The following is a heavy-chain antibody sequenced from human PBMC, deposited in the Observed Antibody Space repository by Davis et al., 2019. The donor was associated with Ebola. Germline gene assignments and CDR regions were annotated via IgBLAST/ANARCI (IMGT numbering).Heavy chain of an antibody. J-gene: IGHJ2*01. D-gene: IGHD4-23*01. CDR2: ISSSSSTI. CDR1: GFTFSSYS. Sequence: GESLKISCAASGFTFSSYSMNWVRQAPGKGLEWVSYISSSSSTIYYADSVKGRFTISRDNAKNSLYLQMNSLRDEDTAVYYCARAGGGLRWFHQDGYFDLWGRGTLVTVSS. CDR3: ARAGGGLRWFHQDGYFDL. V-gene: IGHV3-48*02.